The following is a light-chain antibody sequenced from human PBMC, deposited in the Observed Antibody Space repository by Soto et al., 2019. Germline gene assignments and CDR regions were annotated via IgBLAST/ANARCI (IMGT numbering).Light chain of an antibody. CDR2: GAS. Sequence: EIVLTQSPGTLSLSPGERTTLSCRASQSISSTYFAWYQQKPGQAPRLLIYGASGRATGIPDRFSGSGSGTDFPLTISRLEPEDFEVYYCQQYGTSPQTFGQGTRVEIK. CDR3: QQYGTSPQT. V-gene: IGKV3-20*01. CDR1: QSISSTY. J-gene: IGKJ1*01.